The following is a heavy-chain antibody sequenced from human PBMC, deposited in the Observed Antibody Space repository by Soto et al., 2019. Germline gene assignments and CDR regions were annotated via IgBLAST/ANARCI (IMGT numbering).Heavy chain of an antibody. Sequence: QLQLRESGPGLLKPSETLSLTCTVSGGSISSSHYYWDWIRQPPGKGLEWIGSIYYSGITYYNPSLRSRVTIFVYTFTNQFSLRVRSVTAADTAVYYCARKNITARPQRGDWFDPWGQGTLVTVSS. CDR2: IYYSGIT. D-gene: IGHD6-6*01. V-gene: IGHV4-39*01. J-gene: IGHJ5*02. CDR3: ARKNITARPQRGDWFDP. CDR1: GGSISSSHYY.